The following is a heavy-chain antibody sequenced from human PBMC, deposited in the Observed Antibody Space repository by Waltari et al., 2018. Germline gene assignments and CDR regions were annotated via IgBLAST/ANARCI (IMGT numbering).Heavy chain of an antibody. V-gene: IGHV4-39*01. CDR2: IYYSGRT. J-gene: IGHJ4*02. CDR1: GCSISRTSYY. CDR3: ASNRRSATFVYY. Sequence: QLQLQESGPGLVKPSETLSLTCTVSGCSISRTSYYWGWTRQPPGKGLEWIGSIYYSGRTYYNPSLKSRVTISVDTSKNQFSLKLSSVTAADTAVYYCASNRRSATFVYYWGQGTLVTVSS. D-gene: IGHD2-15*01.